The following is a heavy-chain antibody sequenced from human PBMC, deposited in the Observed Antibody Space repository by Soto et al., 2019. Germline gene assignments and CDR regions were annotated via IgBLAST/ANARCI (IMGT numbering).Heavy chain of an antibody. CDR2: IKQDGSEK. CDR3: ARQVADIDAFDI. J-gene: IGHJ3*02. CDR1: GFTCSSYW. D-gene: IGHD2-15*01. Sequence: GGSLRLSCEASGFTCSSYWMSWVRQAPGKGLEWVANIKQDGSEKYYVDSVKGRFTISRDNAKNSLYLQMNSLRAEDTAVYYCARQVADIDAFDIWGQGTMVTVSS. V-gene: IGHV3-7*01.